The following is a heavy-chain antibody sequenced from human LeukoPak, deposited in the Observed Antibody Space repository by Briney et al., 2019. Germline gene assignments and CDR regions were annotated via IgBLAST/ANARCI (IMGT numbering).Heavy chain of an antibody. CDR2: ISGSGGST. CDR3: ARDLHYYVAMDV. D-gene: IGHD3-10*02. Sequence: GGSLRLSCAASGFTFSSYAMSWVRQAPGKGLEWVSAISGSGGSTYYADSVKGRFTISRDNSKNTLYLQMNSLRAEDTAVYYCARDLHYYVAMDVWGQGTTVTVS. V-gene: IGHV3-23*01. J-gene: IGHJ6*02. CDR1: GFTFSSYA.